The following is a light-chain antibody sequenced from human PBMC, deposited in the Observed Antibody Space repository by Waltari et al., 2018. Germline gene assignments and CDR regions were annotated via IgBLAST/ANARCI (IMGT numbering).Light chain of an antibody. CDR1: QSVSSF. Sequence: EVVMTQSPATLSLSPGERATLSCRASQSVSSFLAWYQQKPGQAPRLLIYGASTRATGIPARFSGSGSGTEFTLTISGLQAEDFAVYYCQQYNDWPPLTFGGGTKVEIK. CDR3: QQYNDWPPLT. CDR2: GAS. J-gene: IGKJ4*01. V-gene: IGKV3-15*01.